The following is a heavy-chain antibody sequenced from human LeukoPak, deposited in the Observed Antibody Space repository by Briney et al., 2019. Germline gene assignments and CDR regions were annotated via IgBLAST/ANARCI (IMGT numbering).Heavy chain of an antibody. V-gene: IGHV1-69*01. CDR3: ARDGGYSGYAMYYFDY. CDR1: GGTFSSYA. D-gene: IGHD5-12*01. J-gene: IGHJ4*02. CDR2: IIPIFGTA. Sequence: SVKVFCKASGGTFSSYAISWVRQAPGQGLEWMGGIIPIFGTANYAQKFQGRVTITADESTSTAYMELSSLRSEDTAVYYCARDGGYSGYAMYYFDYWGQGTLVTVSS.